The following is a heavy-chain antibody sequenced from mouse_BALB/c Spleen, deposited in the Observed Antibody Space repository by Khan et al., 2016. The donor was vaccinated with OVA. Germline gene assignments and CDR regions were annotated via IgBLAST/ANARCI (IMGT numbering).Heavy chain of an antibody. J-gene: IGHJ3*01. CDR3: APYGYDGSWFAY. Sequence: EVQLQESGPGLVKPSQSLSLTCSVTGYSITSGYYWNWIRQFPGNNLEWMGYISYDGSNNYNPSLKNRISITRDTSKNQFFLKLNSVTTEDTATYYCAPYGYDGSWFAYWGQGTLVTVSA. V-gene: IGHV3-6*02. CDR1: GYSITSGYY. CDR2: ISYDGSN. D-gene: IGHD2-2*01.